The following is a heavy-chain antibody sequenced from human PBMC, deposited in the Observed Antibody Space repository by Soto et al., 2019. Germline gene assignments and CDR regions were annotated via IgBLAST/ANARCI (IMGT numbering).Heavy chain of an antibody. V-gene: IGHV3-21*01. Sequence: GGSLRLSCAASGFTFSSYNMNWVRQAPGKGLEWVSSISSSSSYIYYADSVKGRFTNSRDNAKNSLYLQMNSLRAEDTAVYYCARGVTITGTTPPFDYWGQGTLVTVSS. J-gene: IGHJ4*02. CDR3: ARGVTITGTTPPFDY. CDR1: GFTFSSYN. CDR2: ISSSSSYI. D-gene: IGHD1-20*01.